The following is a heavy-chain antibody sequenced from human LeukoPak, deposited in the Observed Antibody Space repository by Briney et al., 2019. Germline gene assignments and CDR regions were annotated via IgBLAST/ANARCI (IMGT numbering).Heavy chain of an antibody. V-gene: IGHV3-53*01. J-gene: IGHJ6*02. CDR1: GFTLSSNY. D-gene: IGHD3-22*01. CDR2: IYSGGST. Sequence: GGSLRLSCAASGFTLSSNYMSWVRQAPGKGLEWVSVIYSGGSTYYADSVKGRFTISRDNSKNTLYLQMNSLRAEDTAVYYCAHYDSSGYPGGMDVWGQGTTVTVSS. CDR3: AHYDSSGYPGGMDV.